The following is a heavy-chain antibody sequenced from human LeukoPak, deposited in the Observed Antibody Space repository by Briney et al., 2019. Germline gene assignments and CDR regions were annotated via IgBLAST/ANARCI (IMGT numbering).Heavy chain of an antibody. D-gene: IGHD5/OR15-5a*01. CDR2: INPNSGGT. J-gene: IGHJ4*02. CDR1: GYIFTGYY. CDR3: ATARDRNSVYSSLDY. V-gene: IGHV1-2*02. Sequence: ASVKVSCKASGYIFTGYYMHWVRQAPGQGLEWMGWINPNSGGTNYAQKFQGRVTMTRVTSISTAYMELSSLRSDDTAVYYCATARDRNSVYSSLDYWGQGTLVTVSS.